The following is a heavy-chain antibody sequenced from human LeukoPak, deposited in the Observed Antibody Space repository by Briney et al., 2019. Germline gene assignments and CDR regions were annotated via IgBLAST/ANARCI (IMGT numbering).Heavy chain of an antibody. V-gene: IGHV4-39*07. D-gene: IGHD3-10*01. CDR1: GGSISSSSYY. CDR2: IYYSGST. CDR3: AREYYGSGSDNWFDP. J-gene: IGHJ5*02. Sequence: SETLSLTCTVSGGSISSSSYYWGWIRQPPGKGLEWIGSIYYSGSTYYNPSLKSRVTISVDTSKNQFSLKRSSVTAADTAVYYCAREYYGSGSDNWFDPWGQGTLVTVSS.